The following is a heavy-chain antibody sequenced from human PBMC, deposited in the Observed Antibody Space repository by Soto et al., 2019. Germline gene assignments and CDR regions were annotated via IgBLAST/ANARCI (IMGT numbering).Heavy chain of an antibody. Sequence: QITLKESGPSLVKPTQTLTLTCTFSGFSLTSTGVTVGWIRQPPGKALEWLALVYWHDDKRYNPSLRNRLTIAKDTSKNRIVITPANVGPVDTATYDCAHNHFEILPGPFDSWGRGTLVTVSS. CDR3: AHNHFEILPGPFDS. CDR2: VYWHDDK. V-gene: IGHV2-5*01. CDR1: GFSLTSTGVT. D-gene: IGHD3-3*01. J-gene: IGHJ5*01.